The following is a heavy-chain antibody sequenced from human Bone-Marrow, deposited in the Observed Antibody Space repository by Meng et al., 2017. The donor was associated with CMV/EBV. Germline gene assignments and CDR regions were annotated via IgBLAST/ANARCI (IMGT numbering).Heavy chain of an antibody. D-gene: IGHD3-22*01. CDR3: ARGRRGVVTIDY. CDR1: GGSFSGYY. CDR2: INHSGST. V-gene: IGHV4-34*01. J-gene: IGHJ4*02. Sequence: SETLSLTCAVYGGSFSGYYWSWIRQPPGKGLEWIGEINHSGSTNYNPSLKSLVTISVDTSKNRFSLKLSSVTAADTAVYYCARGRRGVVTIDYWGQGTLVTVSS.